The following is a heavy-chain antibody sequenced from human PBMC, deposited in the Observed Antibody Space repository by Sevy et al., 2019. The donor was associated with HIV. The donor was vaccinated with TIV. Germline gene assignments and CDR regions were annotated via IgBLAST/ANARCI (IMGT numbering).Heavy chain of an antibody. Sequence: SETLSLTCTVSGASISSYYWSWIRQPPGKGLEWIGNTYYRGSTNYNPSLKSRVSISVDTSKNQFSLKLSSVTAADTAVYYCATSIATRLYWYFDLWGRGTLVTVSS. J-gene: IGHJ2*01. CDR1: GASISSYY. CDR2: TYYRGST. CDR3: ATSIATRLYWYFDL. V-gene: IGHV4-59*01. D-gene: IGHD6-6*01.